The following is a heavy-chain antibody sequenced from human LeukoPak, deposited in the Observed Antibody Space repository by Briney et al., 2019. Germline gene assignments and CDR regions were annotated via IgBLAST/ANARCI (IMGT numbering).Heavy chain of an antibody. D-gene: IGHD2-21*02. V-gene: IGHV3-7*01. J-gene: IGHJ4*02. CDR1: GFSFSTYW. Sequence: GGSLRLSCAASGFSFSTYWMSWVRQAPGKGLEWVAAINQDGSDKYYVDSVKGRFTISRDNAKNTLYLQMNSLRAEDTAVYYCARYTRTYCGGDCYSTPFDYWGQGTLVTVSS. CDR3: ARYTRTYCGGDCYSTPFDY. CDR2: INQDGSDK.